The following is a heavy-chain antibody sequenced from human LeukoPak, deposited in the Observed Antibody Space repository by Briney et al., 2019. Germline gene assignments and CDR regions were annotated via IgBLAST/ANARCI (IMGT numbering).Heavy chain of an antibody. CDR2: ISSSSSYI. CDR1: GFTFSSYS. D-gene: IGHD1-7*01. V-gene: IGHV3-21*04. CDR3: AKDRFSENYYYFDY. Sequence: KSGGSLRLSCAASGFTFSSYSMNWVRQAPGKGLEWVSSISSSSSYIYYADSVKGRFTISRDNSKNTLYLQMNSLRAEDTAVYYCAKDRFSENYYYFDYWGQGTLVTVSS. J-gene: IGHJ4*02.